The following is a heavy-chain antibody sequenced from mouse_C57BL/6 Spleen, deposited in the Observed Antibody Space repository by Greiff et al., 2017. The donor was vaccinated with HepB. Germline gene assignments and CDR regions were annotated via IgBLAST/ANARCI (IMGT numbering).Heavy chain of an antibody. CDR2: INPSNGGT. Sequence: QVQLQQPGTELVKPGASVKLSCKASGYTFTSYWMHWVKQRPGQGLEWIGNINPSNGGTNYNEKFKSKATLTVDKSSSTAYMQLSSLTSEDSAVYYGARSRGIYDRAWFAYWGQGTLVTVSA. CDR1: GYTFTSYW. V-gene: IGHV1-53*01. D-gene: IGHD2-3*01. J-gene: IGHJ3*01. CDR3: ARSRGIYDRAWFAY.